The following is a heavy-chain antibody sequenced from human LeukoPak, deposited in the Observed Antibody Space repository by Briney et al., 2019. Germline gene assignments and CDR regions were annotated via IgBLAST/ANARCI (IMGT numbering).Heavy chain of an antibody. CDR1: GGSISGYY. CDR3: ARDIAVSGLFDN. Sequence: SETLSLTCTVSGGSISGYYWTWIRQPAGKGLEGIGRIHSSGSANYNRSLNRRINMSIDTSKNRFSLKLTSVTAADTAVYYCARDIAVSGLFDNWGQGTLVIVSA. J-gene: IGHJ4*02. CDR2: IHSSGSA. D-gene: IGHD6-19*01. V-gene: IGHV4-4*07.